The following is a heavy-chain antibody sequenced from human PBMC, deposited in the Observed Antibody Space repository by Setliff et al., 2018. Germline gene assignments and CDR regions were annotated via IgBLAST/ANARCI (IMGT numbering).Heavy chain of an antibody. Sequence: GGFLRLSCAASGFTFSSYGMHWVRQAPGKGLEWVAVIYHDGGNKYYADSVKGRFTISRDNSKNTLYLQMSSLRSEDTAVYYCVKASSDLSMAYFDLWGQGTLVTVSS. D-gene: IGHD3-16*02. CDR3: VKASSDLSMAYFDL. V-gene: IGHV3-33*03. CDR1: GFTFSSYG. CDR2: IYHDGGNK. J-gene: IGHJ4*02.